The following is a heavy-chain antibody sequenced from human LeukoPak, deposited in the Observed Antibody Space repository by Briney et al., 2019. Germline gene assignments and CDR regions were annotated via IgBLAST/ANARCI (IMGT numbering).Heavy chain of an antibody. D-gene: IGHD6-13*01. Sequence: GGSLRLSCAASGFTFSTYWMTWVRQAPGKGLEWVAVISYDGSNKYYADSVKGRFTISRDNSKNTLYLQMNSLRAEDTAVYYCAKIGAQQLTWFDPWGQGTLVTVSS. CDR3: AKIGAQQLTWFDP. J-gene: IGHJ5*02. CDR1: GFTFSTYW. V-gene: IGHV3-30*18. CDR2: ISYDGSNK.